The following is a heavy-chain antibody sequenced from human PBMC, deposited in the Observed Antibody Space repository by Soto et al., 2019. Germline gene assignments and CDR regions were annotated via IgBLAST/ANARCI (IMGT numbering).Heavy chain of an antibody. Sequence: ASVKVSCKASGYSFTSYYMHWVRQSPGQGLEWMGIINPSGGSTSYAQKFQGRVTMTRDTSTSTVYMELSSLRSEDTAVYYCAKTTVVTRAPKYAGYYYYGMDVWGQGTTVTVSS. J-gene: IGHJ6*02. CDR1: GYSFTSYY. D-gene: IGHD4-17*01. V-gene: IGHV1-46*03. CDR3: AKTTVVTRAPKYAGYYYYGMDV. CDR2: INPSGGST.